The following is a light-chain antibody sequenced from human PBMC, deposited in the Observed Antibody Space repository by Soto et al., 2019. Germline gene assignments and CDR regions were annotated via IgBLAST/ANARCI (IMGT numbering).Light chain of an antibody. CDR3: GAWDTRLSVFV. CDR2: DND. J-gene: IGLJ3*02. V-gene: IGLV1-51*01. CDR1: SSNMGGNY. Sequence: QSVLTQPPSVSAAPGQKVTISCSGGSSNMGGNYVSWYQQLHGTAPTLLIFDNDKRPSGIPYRFSGSRSGTSGTLAITGLQTGDEDDDYCGAWDTRLSVFVFGGGTQLTVL.